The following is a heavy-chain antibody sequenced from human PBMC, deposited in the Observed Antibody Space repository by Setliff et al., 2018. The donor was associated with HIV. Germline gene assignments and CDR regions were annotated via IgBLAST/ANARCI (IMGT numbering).Heavy chain of an antibody. J-gene: IGHJ6*02. D-gene: IGHD5-12*01. CDR1: GAPISSYY. CDR3: ARGDGYRGNDAYYDSGMDV. Sequence: SETLSLTCKVSGAPISSYYWNWIRQPPGKGLEWIGYIYNSGYTNYKPSLKSRVTISLDTSKNQFSLNLRSVTAADTAVYYCARGDGYRGNDAYYDSGMDVWGQGTMVTVSS. V-gene: IGHV4-59*01. CDR2: IYNSGYT.